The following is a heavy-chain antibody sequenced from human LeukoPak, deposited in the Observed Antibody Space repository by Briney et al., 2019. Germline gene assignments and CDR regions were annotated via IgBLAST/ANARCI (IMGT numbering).Heavy chain of an antibody. V-gene: IGHV5-51*01. J-gene: IGHJ4*02. CDR1: GYSFTSYW. D-gene: IGHD4-11*01. Sequence: GESLKISCKGSGYSFTSYWIGWVRQMPGKGLEWMGIIYPGDSDTRYSPSFQGQVTISADKSISTAYLQWSSLKASDTAMYYCARHGATVTTPLPFDYWGQGTLVTVSS. CDR2: IYPGDSDT. CDR3: ARHGATVTTPLPFDY.